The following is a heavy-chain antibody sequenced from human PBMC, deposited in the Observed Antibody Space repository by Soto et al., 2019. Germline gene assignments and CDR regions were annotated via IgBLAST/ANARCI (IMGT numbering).Heavy chain of an antibody. D-gene: IGHD3-3*01. CDR2: VIPIFSIM. CDR3: ARGRTIFGVVNFDY. V-gene: IGHV1-69*01. CDR1: GGTFRNYA. J-gene: IGHJ4*02. Sequence: QVQLVQSGAEVTKPGSSVKVSCKASGGTFRNYAIAWVRLAPGQGLEWMGGVIPIFSIMKYVQNFQVRVTFTADDSTSTAYMELSSLTSEDTAVYYCARGRTIFGVVNFDYWGQGTLVTVSS.